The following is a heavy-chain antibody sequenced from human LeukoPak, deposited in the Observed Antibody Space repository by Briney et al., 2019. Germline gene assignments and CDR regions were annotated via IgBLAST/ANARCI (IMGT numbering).Heavy chain of an antibody. J-gene: IGHJ3*02. V-gene: IGHV1-2*06. CDR2: INPNCGGT. CDR1: GYTFTGYH. Sequence: ASVKGSSKASGYTFTGYHTHWVRQAPGQGVEWMGRINPNCGGTTYAQKFQGRVTMTRDTSISTAYMEMSRLRSDDTAVFYCARQRSGWSYDAFDIWGQGTMVTVSS. D-gene: IGHD6-19*01. CDR3: ARQRSGWSYDAFDI.